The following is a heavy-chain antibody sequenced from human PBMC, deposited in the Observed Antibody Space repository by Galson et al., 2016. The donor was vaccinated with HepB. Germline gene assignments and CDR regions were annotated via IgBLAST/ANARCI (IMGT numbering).Heavy chain of an antibody. V-gene: IGHV4-4*02. CDR2: MYHSGST. CDR1: GGSISDDIW. Sequence: SETLSLTCAVSGGSISDDIWWTWLRQPPGKGLEWIGEMYHSGSTNYSPSLKSRVSISLDESRNQFSLMMTSVTAADTAVYYRATVRAGCSASSCYFGRWGQGTLVTVSS. J-gene: IGHJ4*02. D-gene: IGHD2-15*01. CDR3: ATVRAGCSASSCYFGR.